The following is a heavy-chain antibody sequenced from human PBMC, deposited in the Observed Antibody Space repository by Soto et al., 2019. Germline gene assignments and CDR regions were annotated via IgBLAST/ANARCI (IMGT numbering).Heavy chain of an antibody. CDR3: ARDRAVSTTTPFTY. V-gene: IGHV3-48*01. D-gene: IGHD1-1*01. CDR2: IGLGSSPK. J-gene: IGHJ4*02. Sequence: GGSLRLSCVASGFTFRNYALSWVRQAPGKGLEWISSIGLGSSPKYYADSVEGRFTISRDNAKNSLYLQMDSLRAEDTAVYYCARDRAVSTTTPFTYWGQGTLVTVSS. CDR1: GFTFRNYA.